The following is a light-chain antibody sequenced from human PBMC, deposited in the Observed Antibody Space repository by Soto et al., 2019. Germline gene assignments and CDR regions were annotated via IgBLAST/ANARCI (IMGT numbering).Light chain of an antibody. CDR1: HSVSSSY. CDR2: GAS. CDR3: QQYGSSPPYT. J-gene: IGKJ2*01. V-gene: IGKV3-20*01. Sequence: IVLTQSPGTLSLSLGERATLSCRASHSVSSSYLAWYQQKPGQAPRLLIYGASSSATGIPDRFSGSGSGTDFTLTISTLEPEDFAVYYCQQYGSSPPYTFGQGTKLEIK.